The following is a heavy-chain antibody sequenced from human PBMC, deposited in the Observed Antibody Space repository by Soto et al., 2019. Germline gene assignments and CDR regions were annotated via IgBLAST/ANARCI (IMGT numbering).Heavy chain of an antibody. CDR2: ISSSSATV. D-gene: IGHD3-3*02. Sequence: QVHLVESGGGLVEPGGTLRLSCAASGFTLSDDYMSGVRQAPGEGLEWLSYISSSSATVYYVDSVKCRFTISSDNAKNALYLQIDSLGAEDTGVYFGARDGILATGPIEHWGQGAQFTVSA. CDR1: GFTLSDDY. CDR3: ARDGILATGPIEH. J-gene: IGHJ4*02. V-gene: IGHV3-11*01.